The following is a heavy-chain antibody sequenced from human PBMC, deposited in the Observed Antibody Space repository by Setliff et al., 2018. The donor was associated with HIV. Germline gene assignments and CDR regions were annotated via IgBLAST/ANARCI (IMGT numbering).Heavy chain of an antibody. CDR2: IDSGTRT. CDR1: ALNFNLAY. Sequence: GGSLRLFCAASALNFNLAYMTWVRQAPGKGLEWVSVIDSGTRTYYADSVKGRFTISRDNIENSLYLQMNSLRAEDTGVYYCARVKRGTPPSYWGQGTLVTVSS. V-gene: IGHV3-66*01. CDR3: ARVKRGTPPSY. J-gene: IGHJ4*02.